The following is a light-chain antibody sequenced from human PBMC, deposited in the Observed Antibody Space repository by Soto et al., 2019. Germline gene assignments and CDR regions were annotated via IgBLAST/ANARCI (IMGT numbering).Light chain of an antibody. CDR3: CSYAGSFRV. CDR1: SSDVGGYNY. J-gene: IGLJ1*01. Sequence: SVLTQPRSVSGSPGQSVTISCTGTSSDVGGYNYVSWYQQHPGKAPKLMIYDVSKRPSGVPDRFSGSKSGNTASLTISGLQAEDEADYYSCSYAGSFRVFRTGTKVTVL. V-gene: IGLV2-11*01. CDR2: DVS.